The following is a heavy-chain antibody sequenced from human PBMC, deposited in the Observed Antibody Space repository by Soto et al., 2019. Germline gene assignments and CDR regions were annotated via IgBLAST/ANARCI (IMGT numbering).Heavy chain of an antibody. CDR2: ISSTSSNV. Sequence: GGSLRLSCVASGFSFSTSIMHWVRQAPGKGLEWIATISSTSSNVYYAGSVKGRFSISRDNPKNSLFLQMNSLRADDMAVYYCARGIASTSLVTFDVWCQGKMLTVSS. CDR1: GFSFSTSI. J-gene: IGHJ3*01. D-gene: IGHD6-13*01. V-gene: IGHV3-21*04. CDR3: ARGIASTSLVTFDV.